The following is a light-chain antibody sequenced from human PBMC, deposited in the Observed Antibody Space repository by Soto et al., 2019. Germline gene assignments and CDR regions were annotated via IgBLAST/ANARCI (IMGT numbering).Light chain of an antibody. CDR2: EVS. J-gene: IGLJ2*01. V-gene: IGLV2-8*01. CDR3: SSYAGSNTVI. Sequence: QSALTQVPSASWSPGQSVTISCTGTTSDVGGYNYVSWYQQHPGKAPKPIIFEVSKRPSGVPDRFSGSKSANTASLTVSGLQAEDEADYYCSSYAGSNTVIFGGGTKLTVL. CDR1: TSDVGGYNY.